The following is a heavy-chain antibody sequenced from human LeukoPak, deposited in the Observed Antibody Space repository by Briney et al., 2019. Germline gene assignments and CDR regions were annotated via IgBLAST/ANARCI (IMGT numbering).Heavy chain of an antibody. CDR2: ISGSGGNT. V-gene: IGHV3-23*01. CDR1: GFTFSTYG. J-gene: IGHJ4*02. Sequence: GGSLRLSCAASGFTFSTYGMSWVRQAPGKGLDWVSAISGSGGNTHYADSVTGRFTISRDNSKNTLYLQMNSLGAEDTAVYYCAKDRYYDNSGDHYESEYWGQGTLVTVSS. CDR3: AKDRYYDNSGDHYESEY. D-gene: IGHD3-22*01.